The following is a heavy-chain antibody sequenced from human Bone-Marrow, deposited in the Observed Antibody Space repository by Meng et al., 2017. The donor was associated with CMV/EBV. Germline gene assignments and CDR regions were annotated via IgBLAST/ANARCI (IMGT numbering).Heavy chain of an antibody. CDR1: GYTFTGYY. Sequence: ASVKVSCKASGYTFTGYYIHWVRQAPGQGLEWMGWINSNSGDTNYAQKFQGRVTITTDESTSTAYMELSSLRSEDTAVYYCATENEYSSSYPVGYYYYGMDVWGQGTTVTVSS. CDR2: INSNSGDT. CDR3: ATENEYSSSYPVGYYYYGMDV. V-gene: IGHV1-2*02. J-gene: IGHJ6*02. D-gene: IGHD6-6*01.